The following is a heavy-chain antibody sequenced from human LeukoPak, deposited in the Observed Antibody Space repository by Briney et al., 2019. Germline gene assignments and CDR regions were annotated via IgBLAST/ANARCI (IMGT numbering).Heavy chain of an antibody. J-gene: IGHJ3*02. Sequence: GGSLRLSCAASGFTFSSYSMNWVRQAPGKGLEWVSSISSSSSYIYYADSVKGRFTISRDNAKNSVFLQMDSLRVEDTAVYFCATVPLRGDPFNIWGQGTLVTVSS. CDR1: GFTFSSYS. V-gene: IGHV3-21*01. CDR3: ATVPLRGDPFNI. CDR2: ISSSSSYI.